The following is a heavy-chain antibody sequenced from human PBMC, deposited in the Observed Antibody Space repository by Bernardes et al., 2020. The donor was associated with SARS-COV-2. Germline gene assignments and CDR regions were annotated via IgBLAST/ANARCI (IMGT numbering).Heavy chain of an antibody. CDR3: ASPNTYYYGSLPEGYYGMDV. V-gene: IGHV3-21*01. J-gene: IGHJ6*02. CDR1: GFTFSSYS. Sequence: GGSLRLSCAASGFTFSSYSMNWVRQAPGKGLEWVSSISSSSSYIYYADSVKGRFTISRDNAKNSLYLQMNSLRAEDTAVYYCASPNTYYYGSLPEGYYGMDVWGQGTTVTVSS. D-gene: IGHD3-10*01. CDR2: ISSSSSYI.